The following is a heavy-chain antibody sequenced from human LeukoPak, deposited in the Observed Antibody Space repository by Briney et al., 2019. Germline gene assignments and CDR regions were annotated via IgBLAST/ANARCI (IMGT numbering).Heavy chain of an antibody. CDR1: GFTFSSYW. J-gene: IGHJ6*03. CDR3: ARDRIVAGYYYYYYMDV. V-gene: IGHV3-7*01. Sequence: GGSLRLSCAASGFTFSSYWMSWVPQAPGKGLEWVANIKQDGSEKYYVDSVKGRFTISRDNAKNSLYLQMNSLRAEDTAVYYCARDRIVAGYYYYYYMDVWGKGTTVTVSS. D-gene: IGHD2-15*01. CDR2: IKQDGSEK.